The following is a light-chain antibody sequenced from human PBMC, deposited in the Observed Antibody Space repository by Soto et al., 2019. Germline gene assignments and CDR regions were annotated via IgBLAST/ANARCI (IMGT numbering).Light chain of an antibody. Sequence: DIQMTQSPSTLSASVGDTVTITCRASQTVSDWLAWYRQRPGKAPELLIFKESTLDSWVPSRFSGSGSGPEFTLAISSLQPDDFATYYCQQYNSFSWTFGQGTKVQIK. CDR3: QQYNSFSWT. CDR1: QTVSDW. CDR2: KES. J-gene: IGKJ1*01. V-gene: IGKV1-5*03.